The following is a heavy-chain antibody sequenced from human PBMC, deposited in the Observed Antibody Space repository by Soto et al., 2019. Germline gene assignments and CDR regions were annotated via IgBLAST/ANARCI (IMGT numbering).Heavy chain of an antibody. CDR3: ARGLGYCSGGSCSSD. CDR2: INPDSGGT. D-gene: IGHD2-15*01. Sequence: AAVKVSCKASGYTFTGYYMHWVRQAPGQGLEWMGWINPDSGGTNYAQKFQGRVTMTRDTSISTAYMELSRLRSDDTAVYYCARGLGYCSGGSCSSDWGQGTLVTVSS. CDR1: GYTFTGYY. J-gene: IGHJ4*02. V-gene: IGHV1-2*02.